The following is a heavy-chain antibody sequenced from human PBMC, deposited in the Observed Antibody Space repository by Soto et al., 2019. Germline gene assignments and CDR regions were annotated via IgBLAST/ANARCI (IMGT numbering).Heavy chain of an antibody. D-gene: IGHD6-19*01. V-gene: IGHV3-30*18. CDR1: GFTFSSYG. CDR2: ISYDGSNK. CDR3: AKDPTPSGFGWFDP. J-gene: IGHJ5*02. Sequence: VGSLRLSCAASGFTFSSYGMHWVRQAPGKGLEWVAVISYDGSNKYYADSVKGRFTISRDNSKNTLYLQMNSLRAEDTAVYYCAKDPTPSGFGWFDPWGQGTLVTVSS.